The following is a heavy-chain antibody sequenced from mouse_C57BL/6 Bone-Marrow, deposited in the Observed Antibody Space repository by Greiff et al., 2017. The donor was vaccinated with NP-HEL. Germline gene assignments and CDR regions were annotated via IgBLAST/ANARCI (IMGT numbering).Heavy chain of an antibody. Sequence: VQLQQSGPELVKPGASVKISCKASGYTFTDYYMNWVKQSHGKSLEWIGDINPNNGGTSYNQKFKGKATLTVDKSSSTAYMELRSLTSEDSAVYYCASHLLWLRRGYWYFDVWGTGTTVTVSS. J-gene: IGHJ1*03. D-gene: IGHD2-2*01. CDR3: ASHLLWLRRGYWYFDV. CDR2: INPNNGGT. V-gene: IGHV1-26*01. CDR1: GYTFTDYY.